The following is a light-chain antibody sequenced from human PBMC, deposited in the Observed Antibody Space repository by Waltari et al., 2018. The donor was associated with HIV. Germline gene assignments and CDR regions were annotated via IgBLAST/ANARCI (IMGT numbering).Light chain of an antibody. CDR3: SSYAGNNSYV. J-gene: IGLJ1*01. Sequence: QSALTQPPSASGSPGQSVTISYTGTSSDIGVYNYISWYQQHPGKAPKLMIYEINKRPSGVPDRFSGSKSGNTASLTVSGLQAEDEADYYCSSYAGNNSYVFGTGTTVTVL. V-gene: IGLV2-8*01. CDR2: EIN. CDR1: SSDIGVYNY.